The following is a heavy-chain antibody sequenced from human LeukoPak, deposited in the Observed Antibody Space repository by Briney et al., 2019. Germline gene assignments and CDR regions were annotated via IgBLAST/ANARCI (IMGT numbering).Heavy chain of an antibody. J-gene: IGHJ3*02. D-gene: IGHD6-19*01. CDR3: ARERSAYSSGWYSAFDI. V-gene: IGHV1-69*05. CDR2: IIPIFGTA. Sequence: GASVKVSCKASGGTFSSYAISWVRQAPGQGLEWMGRIIPIFGTADYAQKFQGRVTITTDESTSTAYMELSSLRSEDTAVYYCARERSAYSSGWYSAFDIWGQGTMVTVSS. CDR1: GGTFSSYA.